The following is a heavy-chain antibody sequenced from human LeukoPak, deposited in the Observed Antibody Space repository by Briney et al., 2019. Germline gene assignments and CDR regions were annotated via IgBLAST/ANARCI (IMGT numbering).Heavy chain of an antibody. D-gene: IGHD2-21*01. CDR1: GFTFNSYA. CDR3: AKDFRIGYSAHFDY. V-gene: IGHV3-23*01. CDR2: ISTTGDRT. J-gene: IGHJ4*02. Sequence: PGGSLGLSCAASGFTFNSYAMIWVRQAPGKGLESISSISTTGDRTYYADSVKGRFSISRDNSKDTLYLQMDSLRGEDTAVYYCAKDFRIGYSAHFDYWGQGALVTVSS.